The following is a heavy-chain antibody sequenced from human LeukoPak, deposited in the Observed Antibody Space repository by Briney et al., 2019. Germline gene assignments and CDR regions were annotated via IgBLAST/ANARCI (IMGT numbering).Heavy chain of an antibody. CDR3: ASYGSGSYYRKHNWFDP. CDR2: ISSRGSTI. Sequence: GGSLRLSCAASGFTFSSYEMNWVRQAPGEGLEWVSYISSRGSTIYYAVSVKGRFTISRDNAKNSLYLHMNRLRAEDTPLYYCASYGSGSYYRKHNWFDPWGQGTLVTVSS. V-gene: IGHV3-48*03. CDR1: GFTFSSYE. D-gene: IGHD3-10*01. J-gene: IGHJ5*02.